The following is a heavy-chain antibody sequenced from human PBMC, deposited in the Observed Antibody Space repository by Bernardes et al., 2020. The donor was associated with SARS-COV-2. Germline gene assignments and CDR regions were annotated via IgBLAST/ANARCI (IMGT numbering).Heavy chain of an antibody. D-gene: IGHD2-2*01. V-gene: IGHV1-2*04. Sequence: ASVKVSCKASGYTFTGYYMHWVRQAPGQGLEWMGWINPNSGGTNYAQKFQGWVTMTRDTSISTAYMELSRLRSDDTAVYYCARGPPIVVVPAATLVYYYYGMDVWGQGTTVTVSS. CDR3: ARGPPIVVVPAATLVYYYYGMDV. CDR2: INPNSGGT. J-gene: IGHJ6*02. CDR1: GYTFTGYY.